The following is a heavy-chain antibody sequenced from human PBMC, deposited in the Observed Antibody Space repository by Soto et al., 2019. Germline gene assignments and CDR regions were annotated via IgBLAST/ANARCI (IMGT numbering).Heavy chain of an antibody. V-gene: IGHV1-46*01. CDR1: GYTFTYYH. D-gene: IGHD1-1*01. CDR2: INPNGGDT. J-gene: IGHJ4*02. Sequence: ASVKVSCKASGYTFTYYHVHWVRQAPGQGLEWMGIINPNGGDTTYAQKFQDRVMITADESTSTAYIQLNSLRSDDTAVYYCARARGWNDESFDFWGQGALVTVSS. CDR3: ARARGWNDESFDF.